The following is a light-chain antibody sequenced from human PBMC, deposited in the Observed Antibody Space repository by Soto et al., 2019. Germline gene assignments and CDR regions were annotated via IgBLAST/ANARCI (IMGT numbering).Light chain of an antibody. CDR1: QSISSN. Sequence: EIVMTQSPATLSVSPGERATLSCRASQSISSNLAWYQQKPGQAPRLLMFRTSSRATGFPAKFSGSGSGTEFNLTISSLQSEDFGVYYCQQYNNWPRATVGGGTKVEIK. J-gene: IGKJ4*01. V-gene: IGKV3-15*01. CDR2: RTS. CDR3: QQYNNWPRAT.